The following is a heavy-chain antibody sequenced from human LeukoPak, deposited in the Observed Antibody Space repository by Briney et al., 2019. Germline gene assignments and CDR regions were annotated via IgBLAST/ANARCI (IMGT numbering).Heavy chain of an antibody. V-gene: IGHV1-69*13. D-gene: IGHD3-3*01. Sequence: SVQVSCKASGRTFRSYAISWVRPAPGQGLGWMGGIIPIFGTANYAQKFQGRVTITADESTSTAYMELSSLRSEDTAVYYCARAHTIFGVVDAFDIWGQGTMVTVSS. J-gene: IGHJ3*02. CDR2: IIPIFGTA. CDR1: GRTFRSYA. CDR3: ARAHTIFGVVDAFDI.